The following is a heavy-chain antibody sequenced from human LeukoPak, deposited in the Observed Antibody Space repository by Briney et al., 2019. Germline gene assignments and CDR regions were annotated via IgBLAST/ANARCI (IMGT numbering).Heavy chain of an antibody. J-gene: IGHJ4*02. D-gene: IGHD6-13*01. CDR1: GFTFSRYS. CDR3: TRRSSAAGRQYFDY. V-gene: IGHV3-21*01. CDR2: ISGSSSYI. Sequence: GGSLRLSCAASGFTFSRYSMNWVRQAPGKGLEWVSSISGSSSYIYYADSVKGRFTISRDNAKNSLYLQMNSLRAEDTAVYYCTRRSSAAGRQYFDYWGQGTLVTVSS.